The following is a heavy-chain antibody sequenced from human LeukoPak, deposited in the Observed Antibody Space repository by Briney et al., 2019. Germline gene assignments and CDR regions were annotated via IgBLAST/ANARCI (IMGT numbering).Heavy chain of an antibody. D-gene: IGHD4-17*01. J-gene: IGHJ4*02. CDR1: GFSFRSYG. CDR3: AKDTDGEHGLDY. V-gene: IGHV3-33*06. CDR2: IWYEGSDE. Sequence: GGSLRLSCAASGFSFRSYGMHWVRQAPGKGLEWVAVIWYEGSDEYYADSVKGRLTISRDNSKNTLYLQMNGLRAEDTAVYYCAKDTDGEHGLDYWGQGTLVTVSS.